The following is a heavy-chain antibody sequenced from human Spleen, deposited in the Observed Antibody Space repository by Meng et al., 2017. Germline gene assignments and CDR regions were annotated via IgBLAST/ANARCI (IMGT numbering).Heavy chain of an antibody. CDR1: GFAFSSYE. CDR2: IWYDGSNK. Sequence: GGSLRPSCVASGFAFSSYEMNGVPQAPGKGLEWVAVIWYDGSNKYYADSVKGRFTISRDNSKNTLYLQMNSLRAEDTAVYYCAREEVAVAGIVYYYYGMDVWGQGTTVTVSS. CDR3: AREEVAVAGIVYYYYGMDV. J-gene: IGHJ6*02. D-gene: IGHD6-19*01. V-gene: IGHV3-33*08.